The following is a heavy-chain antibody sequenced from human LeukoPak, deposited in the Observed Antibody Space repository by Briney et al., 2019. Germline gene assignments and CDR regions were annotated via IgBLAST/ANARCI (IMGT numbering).Heavy chain of an antibody. CDR2: ISSSSSYI. CDR3: ARRIAVAGTRYFQH. Sequence: GGSLRLSCAASGFTFSSYSMNWVRQAPGKGLEWVSSISSSSSYIYYADSVKGRFTISRDNAKNSLYLQMNSLRAEVTAVYYCARRIAVAGTRYFQHWGQGTLVTVSS. J-gene: IGHJ1*01. D-gene: IGHD6-19*01. V-gene: IGHV3-21*01. CDR1: GFTFSSYS.